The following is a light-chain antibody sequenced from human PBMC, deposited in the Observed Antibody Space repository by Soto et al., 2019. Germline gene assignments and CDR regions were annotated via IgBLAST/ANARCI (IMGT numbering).Light chain of an antibody. Sequence: EIVLAQSPGTLSLSPGERATLSCGASQSVSSYLAWYQQKPGLAPRLVIYDSSIRATGIPDRFSGSGSGTDFTLTISRLEPEDFAVYFCQQYGSSGTFGQGTKWIS. CDR1: QSVSSY. J-gene: IGKJ1*01. V-gene: IGKV3D-20*01. CDR2: DSS. CDR3: QQYGSSGT.